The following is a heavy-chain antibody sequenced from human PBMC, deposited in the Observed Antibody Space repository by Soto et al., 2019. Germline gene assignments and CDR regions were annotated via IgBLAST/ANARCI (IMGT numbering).Heavy chain of an antibody. CDR1: GYTFSSYA. V-gene: IGHV1-18*01. CDR3: ASRIVATIMDYYGMDV. D-gene: IGHD5-12*01. Sequence: ASVKVSCKASGYTFSSYAISWVRQAPGQGLEWMGWIITYNGNTNYAQKLQGRVTMTTDTSTTTAYMDLRSLRSDDTAVYYCASRIVATIMDYYGMDVWGRGTTVTVSS. J-gene: IGHJ6*02. CDR2: IITYNGNT.